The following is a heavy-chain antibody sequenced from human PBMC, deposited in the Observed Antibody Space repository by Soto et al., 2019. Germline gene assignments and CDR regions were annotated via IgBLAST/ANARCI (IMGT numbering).Heavy chain of an antibody. CDR2: ISGSGGST. CDR3: AKDKGSGWPHPYYYGMDV. J-gene: IGHJ6*02. V-gene: IGHV3-23*01. D-gene: IGHD6-19*01. Sequence: GGSLRLSCAASGFTFSSYAMSWVRQAPGKGLEWVSAISGSGGSTYYADSVKGRFTISRDNSKNTLYLQMNSLRAEDTAVYYCAKDKGSGWPHPYYYGMDVWGQGTTVTVSS. CDR1: GFTFSSYA.